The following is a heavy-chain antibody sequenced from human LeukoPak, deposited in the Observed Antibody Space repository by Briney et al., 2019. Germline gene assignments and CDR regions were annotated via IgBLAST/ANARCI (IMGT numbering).Heavy chain of an antibody. D-gene: IGHD2/OR15-2a*01. J-gene: IGHJ4*02. CDR3: ARLEGNSRAFDY. CDR2: INPGDSGT. V-gene: IGHV5-51*01. Sequence: GESPKISCKGSGHSFTNYWIAWVRQMPGTGLECMGIINPGDSGTRYSPSSQGQVTISADKSISTAYLQWSSLKAADTAMYYCARLEGNSRAFDYWGQGTLVTVSS. CDR1: GHSFTNYW.